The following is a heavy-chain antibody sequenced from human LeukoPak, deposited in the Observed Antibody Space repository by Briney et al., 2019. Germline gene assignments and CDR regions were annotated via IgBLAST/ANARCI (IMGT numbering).Heavy chain of an antibody. D-gene: IGHD3-10*01. CDR2: IYYSGRT. J-gene: IGHJ3*02. Sequence: PSETLSLTCTVSGGSISSSSYYWGWIRQPPGKGLEWFGRIYYSGRTYYNPSLKSRVTISVDTSKNQFSLKLTSVTAADTAVYYCARLTMVRGVPDAFDIWGQGTMVTVSS. CDR1: GGSISSSSYY. CDR3: ARLTMVRGVPDAFDI. V-gene: IGHV4-39*01.